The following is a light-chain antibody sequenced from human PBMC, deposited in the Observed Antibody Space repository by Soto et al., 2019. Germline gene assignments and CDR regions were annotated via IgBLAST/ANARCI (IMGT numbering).Light chain of an antibody. J-gene: IGKJ1*01. CDR3: QQYHNGPRT. CDR2: GAS. Sequence: EIVMTQSPATLSVSPGERATLSCRASQSVSSNLAWYQQKPGQAPRLLIYGASTRATGIPARFSGSGSGTEFTLTISSLQSKDLAIYYCQQYHNGPRTFGQGTKVEIK. CDR1: QSVSSN. V-gene: IGKV3-15*01.